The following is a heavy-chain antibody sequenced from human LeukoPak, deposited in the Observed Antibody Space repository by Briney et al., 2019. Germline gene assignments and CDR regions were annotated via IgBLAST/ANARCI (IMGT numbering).Heavy chain of an antibody. CDR2: ISSSSSTI. Sequence: GGSLRLSCAASGFTFSSYSMHWVRQAPGKGLEWVSYISSSSSTIYYADSVKGRFTISRDNSKNSLYLQMNSLRDEDAAVYYCARGSTMVRGYAFDIWGQGTMVTVSS. CDR3: ARGSTMVRGYAFDI. CDR1: GFTFSSYS. J-gene: IGHJ3*02. V-gene: IGHV3-48*02. D-gene: IGHD3-10*01.